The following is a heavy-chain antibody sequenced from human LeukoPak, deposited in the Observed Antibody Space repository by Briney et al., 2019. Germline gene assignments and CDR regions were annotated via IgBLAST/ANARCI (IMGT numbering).Heavy chain of an antibody. Sequence: PGGSLRLSCAASGLTFRSYWMSWVRQAPGKGLECVANIKQDGSEKYYVDSVKGRFTISRDNAKSSLSLQMDSLRVEDTAVYYCARGYSSDYWGQGTLVTVSS. J-gene: IGHJ4*02. D-gene: IGHD5-18*01. CDR1: GLTFRSYW. V-gene: IGHV3-7*01. CDR3: ARGYSSDY. CDR2: IKQDGSEK.